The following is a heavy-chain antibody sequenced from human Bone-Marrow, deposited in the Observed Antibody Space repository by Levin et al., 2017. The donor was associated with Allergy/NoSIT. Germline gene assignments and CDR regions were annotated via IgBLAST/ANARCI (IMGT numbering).Heavy chain of an antibody. V-gene: IGHV4-39*01. CDR3: ASSYCSRNYFNTEYFQH. CDR1: GDSLTNYKYY. J-gene: IGHJ1*01. D-gene: IGHD2-2*01. Sequence: SETLSLTCTVSGDSLTNYKYYWGWVRQSPGKALEWVGSIYYNGNTRYNPSLESRLTLTVDTSKNQFSLRLSSVTAADTAVYYCASSYCSRNYFNTEYFQHWGQGTLVTVSS. CDR2: IYYNGNT.